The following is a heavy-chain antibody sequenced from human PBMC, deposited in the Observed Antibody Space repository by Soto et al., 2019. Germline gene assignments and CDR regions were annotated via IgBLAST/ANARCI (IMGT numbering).Heavy chain of an antibody. J-gene: IGHJ5*02. Sequence: QVQLQESGPGLVKPSETLSLTCTVSGGSISSYYWSWIRQPPGKGLEWIGYIYYSGITYYTPTLKGRVNISVDTSKNVFSLKLSSVTAADTAVYYWPRLLCSHSIWFDPWGQGTLVTVSS. CDR1: GGSISSYY. CDR3: PRLLCSHSIWFDP. D-gene: IGHD2-2*01. CDR2: IYYSGIT. V-gene: IGHV4-59*08.